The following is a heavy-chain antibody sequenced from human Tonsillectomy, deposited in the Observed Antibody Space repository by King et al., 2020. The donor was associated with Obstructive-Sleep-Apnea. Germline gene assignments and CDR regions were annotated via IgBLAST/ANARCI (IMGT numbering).Heavy chain of an antibody. CDR1: GFTFSSYG. J-gene: IGHJ4*02. Sequence: VQLVESGGGVVQPGRSLRLSCAASGFTFSSYGMHWVRQAPGKGLEWVAFIRYDGSNKYYADSVKGRFTISRDNSKNTLYLQMNSLRAEDTAVYYCAKDIVSGITRTVWGQGTLVTVSS. D-gene: IGHD1-20*01. CDR3: AKDIVSGITRTV. CDR2: IRYDGSNK. V-gene: IGHV3-30*02.